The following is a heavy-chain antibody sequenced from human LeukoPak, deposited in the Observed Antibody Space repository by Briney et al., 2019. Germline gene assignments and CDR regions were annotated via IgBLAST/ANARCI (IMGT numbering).Heavy chain of an antibody. CDR3: ARGFTEDIQFAP. J-gene: IGHJ5*02. CDR2: IYPGDSDT. Sequence: KSLKIPCMGSRYSLTSYWIGWVRQMPGKGLDWMGIIYPGDSDTRYSPSFQGQVTISADKSISTAYLQWSSLKASDPAMYYCARGFTEDIQFAPWGQGTLVTVSS. D-gene: IGHD2-15*01. CDR1: RYSLTSYW. V-gene: IGHV5-51*01.